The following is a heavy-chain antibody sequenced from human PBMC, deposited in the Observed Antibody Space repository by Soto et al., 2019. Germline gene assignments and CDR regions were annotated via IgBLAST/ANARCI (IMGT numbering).Heavy chain of an antibody. D-gene: IGHD2-15*01. CDR3: ARHTPAISISDH. V-gene: IGHV4-39*01. Sequence: SETLSLTCTVSGGSISSGDYYWGWIRQPPGKGLERIGSIYYSGSTYYNPSLKSRVTISVDTSKNQFSLKLSSVTAADTTVYYCARHTPAISISDHWGQGTLVTVSS. J-gene: IGHJ4*02. CDR2: IYYSGST. CDR1: GGSISSGDYY.